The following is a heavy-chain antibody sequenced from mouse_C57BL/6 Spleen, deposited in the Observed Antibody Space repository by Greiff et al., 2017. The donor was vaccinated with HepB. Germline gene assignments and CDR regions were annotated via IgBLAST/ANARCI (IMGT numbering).Heavy chain of an antibody. CDR3: ARWGWLLRNYPMDY. D-gene: IGHD2-3*01. CDR2: INPSTGGT. J-gene: IGHJ4*01. Sequence: VQLQQPGPELVKPGASVKISCKASGYSFTGYYMNWVKQSPEKSLEWIGEINPSTGGTTYNQKFKAKATLTVDKSSSTAYMQLKSLTSEDSAVYYCARWGWLLRNYPMDYWGQGTSVTVSS. CDR1: GYSFTGYY. V-gene: IGHV1-42*01.